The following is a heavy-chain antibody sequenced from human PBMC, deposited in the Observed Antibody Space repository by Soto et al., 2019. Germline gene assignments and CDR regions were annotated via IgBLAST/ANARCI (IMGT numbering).Heavy chain of an antibody. V-gene: IGHV1-69*13. CDR1: GGTFSSYA. J-gene: IGHJ4*02. CDR2: IIPIFGTA. Sequence: GASVKVSCKASGGTFSSYAISWVRQAPGQGLEWMGGIIPIFGTANYAQKFQGRVTITADESTSTAYMELSSLRSEDTAVYYCARDQCSGGSCYWDYWGQGTLVTVSS. D-gene: IGHD2-15*01. CDR3: ARDQCSGGSCYWDY.